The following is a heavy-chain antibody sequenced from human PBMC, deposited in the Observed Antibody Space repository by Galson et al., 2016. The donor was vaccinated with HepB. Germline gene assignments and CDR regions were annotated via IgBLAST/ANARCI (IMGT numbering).Heavy chain of an antibody. V-gene: IGHV3-30*19. CDR2: IYFDASVK. CDR1: GFLFRAYG. D-gene: IGHD6-19*01. Sequence: SLRLSCAASGFLFRAYGMHWVRQAPGKGLEWVAAIYFDASVKSYADSVRGRFTVSRDNSRNMVFLQMNSLRPEDSAAYYCAREIAVDNKIAGTDSWGQGTLVTVSS. J-gene: IGHJ5*01. CDR3: AREIAVDNKIAGTDS.